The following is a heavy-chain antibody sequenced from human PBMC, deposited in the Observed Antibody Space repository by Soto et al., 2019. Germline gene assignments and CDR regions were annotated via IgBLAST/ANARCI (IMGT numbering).Heavy chain of an antibody. CDR2: ISYDGSNK. CDR3: ARDYTGYSSRQPPLFDP. CDR1: GFTFSSYA. V-gene: IGHV3-30-3*01. D-gene: IGHD6-13*01. J-gene: IGHJ5*02. Sequence: QVQLVESGGGVVQPGRSGRLSCAASGFTFSSYAMHWVRQAPGKGLEWVAVISYDGSNKYYADSVKGRFTISRDNSKNTLYLQMNSLRAEDTAVYYCARDYTGYSSRQPPLFDPWGQGTLVTVSS.